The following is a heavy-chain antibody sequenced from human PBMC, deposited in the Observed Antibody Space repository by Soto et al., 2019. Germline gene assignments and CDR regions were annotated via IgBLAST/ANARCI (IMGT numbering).Heavy chain of an antibody. V-gene: IGHV1-8*01. D-gene: IGHD2-2*02. CDR3: AREGRGKKAGYNGLVSLGY. CDR2: MSPNSGNT. J-gene: IGHJ4*02. CDR1: GYTFTSLD. Sequence: QVQLVQSGAEVKEPGASVKVSCKASGYTFTSLDINWIRQATGQGPEWMGWMSPNSGNTGYAQSFQGRVTITADKSTSTASLELSSLRSDDTAVYYCAREGRGKKAGYNGLVSLGYWGQGTLVTVSS.